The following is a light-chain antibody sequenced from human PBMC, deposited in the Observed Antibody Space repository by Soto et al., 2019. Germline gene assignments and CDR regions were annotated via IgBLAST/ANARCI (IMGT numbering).Light chain of an antibody. CDR2: GAS. CDR1: QSMSSSY. CDR3: QQYGSSPRT. Sequence: EVGLTQSPGTLSLSPGERATLSCRASQSMSSSYLAWYQQKPGQAPRLLIFGASSRANGIPDRFSGSGSGTDYTLTISRLEPEDFAVYYCQQYGSSPRTFGQGTRLEIK. V-gene: IGKV3-20*01. J-gene: IGKJ5*01.